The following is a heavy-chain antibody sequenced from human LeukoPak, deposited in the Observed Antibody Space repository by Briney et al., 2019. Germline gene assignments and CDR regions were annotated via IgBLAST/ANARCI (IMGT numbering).Heavy chain of an antibody. V-gene: IGHV3-74*01. CDR3: ARASYYYDSSGYS. J-gene: IGHJ5*02. CDR1: GFTFSSYW. D-gene: IGHD3-22*01. Sequence: GGSLSLSCAASGFTFSSYWMHWVRHAPGKGLVWVSRINSDGSSTSYADSVKGRFTISRDNAKNTLYLQMNSLRAEDTAVYYCARASYYYDSSGYSWGQGTLVTVSS. CDR2: INSDGSST.